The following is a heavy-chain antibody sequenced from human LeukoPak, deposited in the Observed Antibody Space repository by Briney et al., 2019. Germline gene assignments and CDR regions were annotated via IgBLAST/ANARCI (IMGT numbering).Heavy chain of an antibody. D-gene: IGHD3-10*01. CDR1: GFTFSSYG. CDR2: ISSSSSYI. Sequence: GGSLRLSCAASGFTFSSYGMHWVRQAPGKGLEWVSSISSSSSYIYYADSVKGRFTISRDNAKNSLYLQMNSLRAEDTAVYYCARTIWFGESSFDYWGEGTLVTVSS. V-gene: IGHV3-21*01. CDR3: ARTIWFGESSFDY. J-gene: IGHJ4*02.